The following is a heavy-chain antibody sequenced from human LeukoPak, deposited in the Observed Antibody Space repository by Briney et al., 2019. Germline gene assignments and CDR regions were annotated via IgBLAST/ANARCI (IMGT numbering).Heavy chain of an antibody. CDR2: ISVYDGNT. Sequence: ASVKVSCKASGYTFANYGINWLRQAPGQGLEWMGWISVYDGNTNYAQKVQGRVTVTTDTSMTTAYMELRSLRSDDTAVYYCARGRYAHCSSTNCGLEGMDVWGQGTTVTVTS. D-gene: IGHD2-2*01. CDR3: ARGRYAHCSSTNCGLEGMDV. V-gene: IGHV1-18*01. J-gene: IGHJ6*02. CDR1: GYTFANYG.